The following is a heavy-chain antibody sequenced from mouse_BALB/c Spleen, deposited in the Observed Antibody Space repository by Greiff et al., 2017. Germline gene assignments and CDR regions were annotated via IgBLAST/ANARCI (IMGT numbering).Heavy chain of an antibody. J-gene: IGHJ4*01. V-gene: IGHV7-3*02. Sequence: EVNVVESGGGLVQPGGSLRLSCATSGFTFTDYYMSWVRQPPGKALEWLGFIRNKANGYTTEYSASVKGRFTISRDNSQSILYLQMNTLRAEDSATYYCARDGGGYAMDYWGQGTSVTVSS. CDR1: GFTFTDYY. D-gene: IGHD1-1*02. CDR2: IRNKANGYTT. CDR3: ARDGGGYAMDY.